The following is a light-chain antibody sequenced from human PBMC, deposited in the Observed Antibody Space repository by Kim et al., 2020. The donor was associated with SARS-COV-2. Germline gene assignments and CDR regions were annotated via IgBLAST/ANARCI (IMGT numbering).Light chain of an antibody. J-gene: IGLJ2*01. CDR2: SNN. CDR1: SSNIGSNT. V-gene: IGLV1-44*01. Sequence: VLTQPPSASGTPGQRVTISCSGSSSNIGSNTVNWYQQLPGTAPKLLIYSNNQRPSGVPDRFSGSKSGTSASLAISGLQSEDEADYYCAAWDDSLNAVVFGGGTQLTVL. CDR3: AAWDDSLNAVV.